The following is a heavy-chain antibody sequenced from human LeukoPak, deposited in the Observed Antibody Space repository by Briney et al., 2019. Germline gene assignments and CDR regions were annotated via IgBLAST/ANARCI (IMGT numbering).Heavy chain of an antibody. CDR2: IDHRGDT. Sequence: SETLSLTCAVYGGSFSRYYWSWIRQAPGKGLEWIAEIDHRGDTNYNPSVKSRVTISVDTSKNQFSLKMRSLSAADTALYYCARGATISETGYFDFWGQGTLVTVSS. CDR3: ARGATISETGYFDF. V-gene: IGHV4-34*01. J-gene: IGHJ4*03. D-gene: IGHD5-24*01. CDR1: GGSFSRYY.